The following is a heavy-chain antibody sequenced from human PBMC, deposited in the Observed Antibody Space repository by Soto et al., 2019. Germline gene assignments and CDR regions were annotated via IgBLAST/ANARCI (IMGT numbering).Heavy chain of an antibody. V-gene: IGHV2-5*01. CDR2: IYWNDDK. Sequence: SVPTLVNPTQTLTLTSTFSGFSLSTSGVGVGWIRQPPGKALEWLALIYWNDDKRYSPSLKSRLTITKDTSKNQVVLTMTNMDPVDTAPNYSAHGRITILVVCIPWFDTWGPETLVAVSS. J-gene: IGHJ5*02. CDR1: GFSLSTSGVG. CDR3: AHGRITILVVCIPWFDT. D-gene: IGHD3-22*01.